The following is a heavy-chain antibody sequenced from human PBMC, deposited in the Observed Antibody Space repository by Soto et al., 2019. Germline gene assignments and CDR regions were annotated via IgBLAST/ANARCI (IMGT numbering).Heavy chain of an antibody. D-gene: IGHD2-8*01. Sequence: QDQLVQSGGEVTKPGASVKVSCTSSGYTFTSYGVSWVRQAPGQGLEWLGWISVYTGNTKQAQKFQDRVTLTTEASTGTASLELRSLRSDDTAVYYCARDRCTTDKCYTHHFDVWGQGTTVTVSS. CDR1: GYTFTSYG. CDR3: ARDRCTTDKCYTHHFDV. J-gene: IGHJ6*02. CDR2: ISVYTGNT. V-gene: IGHV1-18*04.